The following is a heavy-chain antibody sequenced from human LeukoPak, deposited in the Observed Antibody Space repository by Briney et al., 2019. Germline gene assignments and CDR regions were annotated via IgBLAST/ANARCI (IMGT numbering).Heavy chain of an antibody. V-gene: IGHV3-21*04. D-gene: IGHD4/OR15-4a*01. J-gene: IGHJ4*02. Sequence: GGSLRLSCAASGFTFSRYSINWVRQAPGKGLEWVSSISSSSSYIYYADSVKGRFTISRDNAKNSLYLQMNSLRAEDTAVYYCAKGHTDYGTGFDLWGQGTLVTVSS. CDR3: AKGHTDYGTGFDL. CDR2: ISSSSSYI. CDR1: GFTFSRYS.